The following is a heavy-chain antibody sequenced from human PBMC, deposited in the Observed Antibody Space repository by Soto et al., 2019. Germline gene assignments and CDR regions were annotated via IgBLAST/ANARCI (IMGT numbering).Heavy chain of an antibody. CDR1: GGSISSYH. CDR2: IYYSGST. Sequence: SETLSLTCTVSGGSISSYHWNWIRQPPGKGLEWIGYIYYSGSTNYNPSLKSRVTISVDTSKNQFSLKLSSVTAADTAVYYCARDRSSWYGGYYYHGMDVWGQGTTVTVS. J-gene: IGHJ6*02. CDR3: ARDRSSWYGGYYYHGMDV. V-gene: IGHV4-59*01. D-gene: IGHD6-13*01.